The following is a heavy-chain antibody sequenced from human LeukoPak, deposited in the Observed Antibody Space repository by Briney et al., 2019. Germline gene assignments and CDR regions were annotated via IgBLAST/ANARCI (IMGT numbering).Heavy chain of an antibody. CDR3: ATNIAARRDPDNYYYGMDV. CDR1: GYTFTSYD. CDR2: MSSNSGDT. D-gene: IGHD6-6*01. Sequence: ASVKVSCKASGYTFTSYDINWVRQATGQGPEWMGWMSSNSGDTGYAQNFQGRVTMTRDTSISTAYMELSSLRSEDTAVYYCATNIAARRDPDNYYYGMDVWGQGTTVTVSS. V-gene: IGHV1-8*01. J-gene: IGHJ6*02.